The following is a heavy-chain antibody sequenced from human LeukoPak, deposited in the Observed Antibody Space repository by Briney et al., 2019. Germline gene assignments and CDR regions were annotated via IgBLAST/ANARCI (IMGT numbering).Heavy chain of an antibody. V-gene: IGHV1-69*05. J-gene: IGHJ4*02. CDR3: ARTSSGYYDPFDY. CDR2: INPIFGTA. D-gene: IGHD3-22*01. Sequence: SVKVSCKASGGTFSSYAISWVRQAPGQGLEWMGGINPIFGTANYAQKFQGRVTITTDESTSTAYMELSSLRSEDTAVYYCARTSSGYYDPFDYWGQGTLVTVSS. CDR1: GGTFSSYA.